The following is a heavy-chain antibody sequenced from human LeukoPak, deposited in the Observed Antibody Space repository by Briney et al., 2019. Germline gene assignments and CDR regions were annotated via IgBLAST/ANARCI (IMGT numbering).Heavy chain of an antibody. V-gene: IGHV4-61*02. CDR1: GGSISSGSYY. CDR2: IYTSGST. J-gene: IGHJ4*02. Sequence: KPSETLSLTCTVSGGSISSGSYYWSWIRQPAGKGLEWIGRIYTSGSTNYNPSLKSRVTISVDTSKNQFSLKLSSVTAADTAVYYCARDQDWGSDYWGQGTLVTVSS. CDR3: ARDQDWGSDY. D-gene: IGHD7-27*01.